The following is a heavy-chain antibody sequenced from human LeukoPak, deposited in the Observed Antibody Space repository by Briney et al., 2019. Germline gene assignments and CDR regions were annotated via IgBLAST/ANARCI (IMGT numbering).Heavy chain of an antibody. CDR1: GFTFTNYA. J-gene: IGHJ6*04. D-gene: IGHD4-17*01. CDR3: AKANGYGDYGYPDV. CDR2: IGSGHHT. Sequence: GGSLRLSCTASGFTFTNYAIMWVRQAPGKGLEWVSGIGSGHHTYYADSVRGRFTISRDNSGSTVYLQMNKLRPEDTGLYFCAKANGYGDYGYPDVWGEGASVTVSS. V-gene: IGHV3-23*01.